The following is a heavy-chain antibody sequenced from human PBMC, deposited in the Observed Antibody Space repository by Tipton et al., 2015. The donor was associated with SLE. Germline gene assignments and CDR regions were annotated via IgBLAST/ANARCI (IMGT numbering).Heavy chain of an antibody. Sequence: TLSLTCTVSAGSISSGTYYWNWIRQPAGKGLEWIGRIYSSGSTNYNPSLKSRVTISVDTSKNQFSLRLNFVTSADTAVYYCARHEWGRYTGSNRDRFDMWGQGTVVTVSS. D-gene: IGHD1-26*01. CDR1: AGSISSGTYY. J-gene: IGHJ3*02. CDR2: IYSSGST. V-gene: IGHV4-61*02. CDR3: ARHEWGRYTGSNRDRFDM.